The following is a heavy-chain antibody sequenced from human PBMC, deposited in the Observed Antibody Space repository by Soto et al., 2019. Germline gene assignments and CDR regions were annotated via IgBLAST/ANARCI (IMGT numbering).Heavy chain of an antibody. CDR3: ARGPYSDSSEWFDP. Sequence: GGPLSLSCGASEFTFSSYAMAWIRQAPGKGLEWVSSISGRGDRTYYADSVKGRFTISRDNSKNTLSLQMNRLRAEDTALYYCARGPYSDSSEWFDPWGQGTLVTVSS. V-gene: IGHV3-23*01. CDR2: ISGRGDRT. CDR1: EFTFSSYA. D-gene: IGHD6-6*01. J-gene: IGHJ5*02.